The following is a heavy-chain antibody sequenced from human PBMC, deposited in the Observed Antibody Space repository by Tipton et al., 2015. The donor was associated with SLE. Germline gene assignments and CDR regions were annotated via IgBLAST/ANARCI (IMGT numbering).Heavy chain of an antibody. CDR2: IRADGSNK. CDR1: GSTFSRYA. CDR3: AGGTGAYFDH. V-gene: IGHV3-30*02. D-gene: IGHD3-16*01. Sequence: SLRLSCAASGSTFSRYAMHWVRQAPGKGLEWVAFIRADGSNKDYADSVKGRFTISRDNSKNTLYLQMNRLRVEDTAVYYCAGGTGAYFDHWGQGTQVTVSA. J-gene: IGHJ4*02.